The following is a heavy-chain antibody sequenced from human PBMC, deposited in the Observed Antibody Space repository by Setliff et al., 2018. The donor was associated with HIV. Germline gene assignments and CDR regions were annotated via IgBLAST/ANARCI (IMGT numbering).Heavy chain of an antibody. V-gene: IGHV4-61*02. Sequence: LSLTCTVSNGSISSGTFYWNWIRQPAGKGLEWIGRINTSGSTNYNPSLKSRVTISVDKSQNQFSLKLSFVTAADTAVYYCARDFKRYNSPCRFDPWGQGTLVTVSS. D-gene: IGHD1-1*01. J-gene: IGHJ5*02. CDR2: INTSGST. CDR1: NGSISSGTFY. CDR3: ARDFKRYNSPCRFDP.